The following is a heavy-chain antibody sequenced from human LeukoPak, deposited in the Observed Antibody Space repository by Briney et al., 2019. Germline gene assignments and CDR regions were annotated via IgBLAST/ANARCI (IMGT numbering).Heavy chain of an antibody. J-gene: IGHJ4*02. D-gene: IGHD6-13*01. Sequence: PGGSLRLSCAASGFTVSSNYMSWVRQAPGKGLEWVSLIYSGGSTYYADSVKGRFTISRDSSKNTLYLQMNSLRAEDTAVYYCARVGSSSWYVDYWGQGTLVTVSS. CDR1: GFTVSSNY. V-gene: IGHV3-66*01. CDR2: IYSGGST. CDR3: ARVGSSSWYVDY.